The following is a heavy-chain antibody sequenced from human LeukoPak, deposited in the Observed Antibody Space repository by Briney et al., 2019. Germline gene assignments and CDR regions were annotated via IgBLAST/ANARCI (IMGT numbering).Heavy chain of an antibody. V-gene: IGHV4-61*10. Sequence: SETLSLTCTVSGGSVSTGSYYWSWIRQPAGKGLEWIGRIYTSGSTEYNPSLKSRVTISVDTSKNQFSLKLSSVTAADTAVYYCARIVAAGHYYFDYWGQGTLVTVSS. CDR2: IYTSGST. D-gene: IGHD1-26*01. CDR1: GGSVSTGSYY. CDR3: ARIVAAGHYYFDY. J-gene: IGHJ4*02.